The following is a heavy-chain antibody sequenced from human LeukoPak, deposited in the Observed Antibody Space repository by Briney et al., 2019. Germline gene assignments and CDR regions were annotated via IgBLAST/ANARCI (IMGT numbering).Heavy chain of an antibody. CDR2: INHSGST. CDR3: ARSVGATYYYYYYGMDV. D-gene: IGHD1-26*01. Sequence: GSLRLSCAASGFIFSTYAMSWIRQPPGKGLEWIGEINHSGSTNYNPSLKSRVTISVDTSKNQFSLKLSSVTAADTAVYYCARSVGATYYYYYYGMDVWGQGTTVTVSS. J-gene: IGHJ6*02. V-gene: IGHV4-34*01. CDR1: GFIFSTYA.